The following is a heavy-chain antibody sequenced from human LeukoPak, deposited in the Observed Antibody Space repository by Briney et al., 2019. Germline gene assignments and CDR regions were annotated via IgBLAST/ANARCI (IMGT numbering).Heavy chain of an antibody. CDR3: ARMDAYTYGYADY. Sequence: PSETLSLTCTVSGGSISSGTYYWGWIRQPPGKWLEWLGSISYSGSTYYNPSLKSRVTIFLDTSKNHFSLSLSSVTAADTAVYYCARMDAYTYGYADYWGQGTLVTVSS. D-gene: IGHD5-18*01. V-gene: IGHV4-39*02. CDR1: GGSISSGTYY. CDR2: ISYSGST. J-gene: IGHJ4*02.